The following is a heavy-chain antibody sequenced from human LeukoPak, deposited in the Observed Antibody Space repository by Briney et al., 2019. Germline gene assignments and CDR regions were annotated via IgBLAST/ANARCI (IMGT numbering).Heavy chain of an antibody. J-gene: IGHJ4*02. CDR1: GGSFSGYY. Sequence: SETLSLTCAVYGGSFSGYYWSWIRQPPGKGLEWIGEINHSGSTNYDPSLKSRVTISVDTSKNQFSLKLSSVTAADTAVYYCARLPYYYDSSGYYYFSFDYWGQGTLVTVSS. V-gene: IGHV4-34*01. D-gene: IGHD3-22*01. CDR3: ARLPYYYDSSGYYYFSFDY. CDR2: INHSGST.